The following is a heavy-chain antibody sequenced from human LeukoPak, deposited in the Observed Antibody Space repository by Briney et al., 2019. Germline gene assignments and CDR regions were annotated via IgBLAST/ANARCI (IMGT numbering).Heavy chain of an antibody. V-gene: IGHV3-53*05. D-gene: IGHD3-22*01. CDR1: GFTVSSNY. CDR3: AKGGSSGYYYVQYFDY. J-gene: IGHJ4*02. Sequence: GGSLRLSCAASGFTVSSNYMSWVRQAPGKGLEWVSVIYSGGSTYYADSVKGRFTISRDNSKNSLYLQMNSLRAEDTALYYCAKGGSSGYYYVQYFDYWGQGTLVTVSS. CDR2: IYSGGST.